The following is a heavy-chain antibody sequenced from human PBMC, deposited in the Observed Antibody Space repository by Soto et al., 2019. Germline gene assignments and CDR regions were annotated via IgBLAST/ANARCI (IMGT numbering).Heavy chain of an antibody. V-gene: IGHV1-18*01. CDR1: GYPLTSYV. J-gene: IGHJ5*02. CDR3: ARVWYYYDSSGSARGWFDP. CDR2: ISAYNGNA. D-gene: IGHD3-22*01. Sequence: SEEVASKSSGYPLTSYVITGVRQDPALVLEWMGWISAYNGNANYAQKLQGRVTMTTDTSTSTAYMELRSLGSDDTAVYYCARVWYYYDSSGSARGWFDPWGQGTLVTSPQ.